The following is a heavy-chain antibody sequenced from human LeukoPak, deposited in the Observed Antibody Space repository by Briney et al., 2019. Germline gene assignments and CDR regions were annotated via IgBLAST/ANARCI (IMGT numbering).Heavy chain of an antibody. CDR1: GFTFSAYA. V-gene: IGHV3-23*01. CDR3: ARDPNGDYIGAFDM. D-gene: IGHD4-17*01. CDR2: IRGGGGSA. J-gene: IGHJ3*02. Sequence: GGSLRLSCTASGFTFSAYAMIWVRQAPGKGPEWVSAIRGGGGSAFYADSVKGRFTISRDNSKYTLFLQMNSLRAEDTAVYYCARDPNGDYIGAFDMWGPGTMVTVSS.